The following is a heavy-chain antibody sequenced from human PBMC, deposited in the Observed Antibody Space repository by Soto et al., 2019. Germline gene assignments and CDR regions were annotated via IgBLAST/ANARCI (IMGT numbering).Heavy chain of an antibody. Sequence: ASVKVSCKASGYTFTGYYMHWVRQVPGQGLEWMGWINPNSGGTNYAQKFQGWVTMTRDTSISTAYMELSRLRSDDTAVYYCATTPNYYYYGMDVWGQGTTVTVSS. D-gene: IGHD2-15*01. CDR1: GYTFTGYY. V-gene: IGHV1-2*04. CDR2: INPNSGGT. J-gene: IGHJ6*02. CDR3: ATTPNYYYYGMDV.